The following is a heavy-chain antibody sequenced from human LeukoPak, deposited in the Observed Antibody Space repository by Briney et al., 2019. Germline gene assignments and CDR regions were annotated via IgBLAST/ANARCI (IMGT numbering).Heavy chain of an antibody. V-gene: IGHV3-30-3*01. Sequence: GGSLRLSCAASGFTFSSYAINRLRQAPGKGLEWVAVISYDGNKKYYADCVKGRFSISRDNPKNTLSLQMSSLRAEDTAVYYCARGRDYGYGIDFWGQGTLVTVFS. D-gene: IGHD5-12*01. CDR3: ARGRDYGYGIDF. CDR2: ISYDGNKK. CDR1: GFTFSSYA. J-gene: IGHJ4*02.